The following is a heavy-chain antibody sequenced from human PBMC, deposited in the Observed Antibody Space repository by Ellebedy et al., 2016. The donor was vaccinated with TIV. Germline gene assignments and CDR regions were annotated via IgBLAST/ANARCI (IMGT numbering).Heavy chain of an antibody. CDR3: AKTTGGQYFYGMDV. CDR1: GFTFSSYA. D-gene: IGHD3-9*01. CDR2: VNGGGYTT. Sequence: GGSLRLSCAASGFTFSSYAMSWVRQAPGKGLEWVSDVNGGGYTTYYADSVKGRFTISRDNSKNTLYLQMDSLRAEDTAIYYCAKTTGGQYFYGMDVWGHGTTVTVSS. J-gene: IGHJ6*02. V-gene: IGHV3-23*01.